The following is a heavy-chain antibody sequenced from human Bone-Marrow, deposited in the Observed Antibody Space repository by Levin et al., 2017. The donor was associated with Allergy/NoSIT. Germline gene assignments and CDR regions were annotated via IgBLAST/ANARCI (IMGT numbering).Heavy chain of an antibody. D-gene: IGHD2-15*01. CDR2: IYYSGST. V-gene: IGHV4-59*01. J-gene: IGHJ6*03. CDR3: ARDLVGRRCSGGSCYRRAVYYYYYMDV. CDR1: GGSISSYY. Sequence: PSETLSLTCTVSGGSISSYYWSWIRQPPGKGLEWIGYIYYSGSTNYNPSLKSRVTISVDTSKNQFSLKLSSVTAADTAVYYCARDLVGRRCSGGSCYRRAVYYYYYMDVWGKGTTVTVSS.